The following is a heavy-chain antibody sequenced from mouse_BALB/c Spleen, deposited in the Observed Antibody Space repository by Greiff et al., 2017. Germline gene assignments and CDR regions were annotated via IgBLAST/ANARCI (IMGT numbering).Heavy chain of an antibody. J-gene: IGHJ4*01. CDR3: ARGDYYGREGYYAMDY. V-gene: IGHV5-6-5*01. Sequence: EVQGVESGGGLVKPGGSLKLSCAASGFTFSSYAMSWVRQTPEKRLEWVASISSGGSTYYPDSVKGRFTIIRDNARNILYLQMSSLRSEDTAMYYCARGDYYGREGYYAMDYWGQGTSVTVSS. CDR1: GFTFSSYA. D-gene: IGHD1-1*01. CDR2: ISSGGST.